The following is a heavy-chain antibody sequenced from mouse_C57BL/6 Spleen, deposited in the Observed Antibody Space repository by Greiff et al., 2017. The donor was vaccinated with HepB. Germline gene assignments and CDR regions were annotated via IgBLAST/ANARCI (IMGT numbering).Heavy chain of an antibody. CDR2: INPSNGGT. J-gene: IGHJ4*01. CDR3: AREREGYYNAMDY. V-gene: IGHV1-53*01. Sequence: QVQLQQPGTELVKPGASVKQSCKASGYTFTSYWMHWVKRRPGQGLEWIGNINPSNGGTNYNEKFKSKATLTVDKSSSTAYMQLSSLTSEDSAVYYCAREREGYYNAMDYCAQGTSSIVSS. D-gene: IGHD2-2*01. CDR1: GYTFTSYW.